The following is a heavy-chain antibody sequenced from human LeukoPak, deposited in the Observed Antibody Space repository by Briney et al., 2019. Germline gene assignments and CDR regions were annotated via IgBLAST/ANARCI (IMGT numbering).Heavy chain of an antibody. CDR2: INGSGGST. Sequence: ETGGSLRLSCAASGFTFSSYAMSWVRQAPGKGLEWVSGINGSGGSTYYADSVKGRFTISRDNSKNTLYLQMNSLRAEDTAVYYCAKGGCSSTSCYGTYYYYGMDVWGQGTTVTVSS. D-gene: IGHD2-2*01. CDR3: AKGGCSSTSCYGTYYYYGMDV. V-gene: IGHV3-23*01. J-gene: IGHJ6*02. CDR1: GFTFSSYA.